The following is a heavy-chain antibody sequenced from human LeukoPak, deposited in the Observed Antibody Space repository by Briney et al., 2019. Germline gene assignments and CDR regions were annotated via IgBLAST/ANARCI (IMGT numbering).Heavy chain of an antibody. D-gene: IGHD3-10*01. CDR1: GYTLTELS. V-gene: IGHV1-24*01. Sequence: ASVKVSCKVSGYTLTELSMHWVRQAPGKGLEWMGGFDPEDGGTIYAQKFQGRVTMTEDTSTDTAYMELSSLRSEDPAVCYCATAMVRGGNWFDPWGQGTLVTVSS. CDR3: ATAMVRGGNWFDP. CDR2: FDPEDGGT. J-gene: IGHJ5*02.